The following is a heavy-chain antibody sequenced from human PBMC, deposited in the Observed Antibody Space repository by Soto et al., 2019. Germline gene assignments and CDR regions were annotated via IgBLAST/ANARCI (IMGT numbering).Heavy chain of an antibody. Sequence: SEPLSLTCTLSGVSISSYSWSWIRQPPGKGLEWIGYIYYSGSTNYNPSLKSRVTISVDTSKNQFSLKLSSVTAADTAVYYCARGRDSSGYYYLRAYFDYWGQGTPVPVSS. CDR2: IYYSGST. CDR1: GVSISSYS. J-gene: IGHJ4*02. CDR3: ARGRDSSGYYYLRAYFDY. D-gene: IGHD3-22*01. V-gene: IGHV4-59*01.